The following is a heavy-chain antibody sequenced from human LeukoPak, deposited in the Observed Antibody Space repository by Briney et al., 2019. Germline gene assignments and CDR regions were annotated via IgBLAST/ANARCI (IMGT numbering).Heavy chain of an antibody. CDR3: ARGGGSYPHYYYYYYMDV. V-gene: IGHV4-34*01. J-gene: IGHJ6*03. Sequence: SETLSLTCAVYGGSFSGDYWSLIRQPPAKGLEWIGEINHSGSTNYNPSLKSRVTISVDTSKNRFSLKQSSVTAADTAVYYCARGGGSYPHYYYYYYMDVWGKGTTVTVSS. CDR2: INHSGST. D-gene: IGHD1-26*01. CDR1: GGSFSGDY.